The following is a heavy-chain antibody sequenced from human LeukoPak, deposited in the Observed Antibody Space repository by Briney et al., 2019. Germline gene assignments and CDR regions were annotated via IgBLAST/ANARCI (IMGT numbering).Heavy chain of an antibody. CDR3: ARGDFWSGYYLDY. V-gene: IGHV1-2*02. J-gene: IGHJ4*02. CDR1: GYTFTGYY. D-gene: IGHD3-3*01. CDR2: INPDSGGT. Sequence: ASVKVSCKASGYTFTGYYMHWVRQAPGQGLEWMGWINPDSGGTNYAQKFQGRVTMTRDTSISTACMELSRLRSDDTAVYHCARGDFWSGYYLDYWGQGTLVIVSS.